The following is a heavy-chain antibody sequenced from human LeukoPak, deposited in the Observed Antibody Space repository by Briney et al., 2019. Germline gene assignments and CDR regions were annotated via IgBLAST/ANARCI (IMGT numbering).Heavy chain of an antibody. V-gene: IGHV3-48*01. CDR2: ISSSSSTI. Sequence: PGGSLRLSCAASGFTFSSHSMNWVRQAPGKGLEWVSYISSSSSTIYYADSVKGRFTISRDNAKNSLYLQMNSLRAEDTAVYYCARGPLIAAAGTWWGQGTLVTVSS. CDR3: ARGPLIAAAGTW. CDR1: GFTFSSHS. J-gene: IGHJ4*02. D-gene: IGHD6-13*01.